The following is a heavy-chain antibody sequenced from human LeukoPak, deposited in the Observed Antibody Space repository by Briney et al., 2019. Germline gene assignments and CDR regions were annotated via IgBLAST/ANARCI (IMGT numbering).Heavy chain of an antibody. D-gene: IGHD6-19*01. CDR2: IYNSGRT. V-gene: IGHV4-39*07. CDR1: GGSISSNSYY. Sequence: SETLSLTCTVSGGSISSNSYYWGWIRQPPGKGLEWVGSIYNSGRTYYNPSLKSRVTMSVDTSNNQFSLQLSSVTAADTALYYCARDYGGWYYFDYWGQGTLVTVSS. CDR3: ARDYGGWYYFDY. J-gene: IGHJ4*02.